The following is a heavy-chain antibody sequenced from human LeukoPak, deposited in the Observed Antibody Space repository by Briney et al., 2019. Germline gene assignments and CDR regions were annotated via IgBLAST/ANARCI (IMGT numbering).Heavy chain of an antibody. CDR2: IISSGRYT. D-gene: IGHD1-26*01. CDR3: ARDGAGGSGSYSDD. CDR1: VFTFSDYY. J-gene: IGHJ4*02. Sequence: GGSLRLSCAASVFTFSDYYMICIRGAPGGGVGWVSYIISSGRYTNYADSRKGRATISRNKGTNSLYMQMNSERAEDTAVSYCARDGAGGSGSYSDDWGQESLVTVS. V-gene: IGHV3-11*06.